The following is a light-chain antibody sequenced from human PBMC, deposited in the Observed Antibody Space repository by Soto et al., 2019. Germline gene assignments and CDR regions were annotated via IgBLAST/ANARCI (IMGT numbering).Light chain of an antibody. Sequence: EIVLTQSPGTLSLSPGERATLSCRASQSVSNNYLAWYQQKPGQAPRLLIYGAFSRATGIPDRFSGSGSGTHFTLTISRLEPEDFAVYYCQQYGTSPPVYTFGQGTKLEIK. CDR1: QSVSNNY. V-gene: IGKV3-20*01. CDR3: QQYGTSPPVYT. CDR2: GAF. J-gene: IGKJ2*01.